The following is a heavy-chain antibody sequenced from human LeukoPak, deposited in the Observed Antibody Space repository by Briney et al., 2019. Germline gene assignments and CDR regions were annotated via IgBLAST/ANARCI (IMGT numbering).Heavy chain of an antibody. CDR1: GGSISSYY. D-gene: IGHD6-19*01. J-gene: IGHJ4*02. V-gene: IGHV4-59*01. CDR3: ARLPRPYSGGWYGVDY. Sequence: SETLSLTCTVSGGSISSYYWSWIRQPPGKGLEWIGYIYYSGSTNYNPSLRSRVTISVDTSENQFSLKLTSVTAADTAVYYCARLPRPYSGGWYGVDYWGQGTLVTVSS. CDR2: IYYSGST.